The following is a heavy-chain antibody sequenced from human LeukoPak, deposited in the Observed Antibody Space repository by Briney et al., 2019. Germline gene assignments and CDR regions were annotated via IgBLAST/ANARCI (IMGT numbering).Heavy chain of an antibody. V-gene: IGHV4-39*07. J-gene: IGHJ5*02. CDR3: ARELPTLYSSSWIDP. CDR1: GGSISSHDCY. Sequence: KPSATLSLTCTVSGGSISSHDCYWGWIRQPPGKGLEWIGEINHSGSTNYNPSLKSRVTISVDTSKNQFSLKLSSVTAADTAVYYCARELPTLYSSSWIDPWGQGTLVTVSS. D-gene: IGHD6-13*01. CDR2: INHSGST.